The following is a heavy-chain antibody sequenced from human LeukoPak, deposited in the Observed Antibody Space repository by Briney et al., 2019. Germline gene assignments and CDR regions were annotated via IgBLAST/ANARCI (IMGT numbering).Heavy chain of an antibody. CDR3: ARSGRITMVRGVIYYFDY. V-gene: IGHV4-39*01. J-gene: IGHJ4*02. CDR2: IYYSGST. D-gene: IGHD3-10*01. CDR1: GGSISSSSYY. Sequence: SETLSLTCTVSGGSISSSSYYWGWIRQPPGKGLEWIGSIYYSGSTYYNPSLKSRVTISVDTSKNQFSLKLSSVTAADTAVYYCARSGRITMVRGVIYYFDYWGQGTLVTVSS.